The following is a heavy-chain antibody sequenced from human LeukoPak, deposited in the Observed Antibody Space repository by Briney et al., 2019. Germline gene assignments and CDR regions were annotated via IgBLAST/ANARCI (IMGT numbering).Heavy chain of an antibody. CDR2: IKAKAHGGTT. CDR3: ARDRLRWYSSSGVFDP. Sequence: GGSLRLSCAASGFTFINAWMAWVRQAPGKGLEWVGRIKAKAHGGTTDYAAPVKGRFTISRDNSKNTLYLQMNSLRAEDRAVYYCARDRLRWYSSSGVFDPWGQGSLVTVSP. D-gene: IGHD6-13*01. J-gene: IGHJ5*02. V-gene: IGHV3-15*01. CDR1: GFTFINAW.